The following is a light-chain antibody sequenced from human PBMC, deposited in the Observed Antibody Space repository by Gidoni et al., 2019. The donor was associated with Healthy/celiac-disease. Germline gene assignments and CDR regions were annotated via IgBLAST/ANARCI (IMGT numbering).Light chain of an antibody. CDR1: NLGRKN. J-gene: IGLJ2*01. CDR2: RDS. CDR3: QVWYSSIVV. V-gene: IGLV3-9*01. Sequence: SYELTQPLSVSVTLVQPARSTCGGNNLGRKNVHCYQQKSGQAPVLVIYRDSNRPSGIPERFSGSYSGNTATLTISRAQAGDEADYYCQVWYSSIVVFGGGTKLTVL.